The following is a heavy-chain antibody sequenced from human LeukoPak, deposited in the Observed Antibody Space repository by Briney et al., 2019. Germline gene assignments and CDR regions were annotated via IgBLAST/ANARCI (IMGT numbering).Heavy chain of an antibody. J-gene: IGHJ4*02. D-gene: IGHD3-9*01. V-gene: IGHV3-23*01. CDR2: ISGSGGST. CDR3: AKDFFRYFDWFYFDY. Sequence: GGSLRLSCAASGFTFSSYAMSWVRQAPGKGLEWVSAISGSGGSTYYADSVKGRFTISRGNSKNTLYLQMNSLRAEDTAVYYCAKDFFRYFDWFYFDYWGQGTLVTVSS. CDR1: GFTFSSYA.